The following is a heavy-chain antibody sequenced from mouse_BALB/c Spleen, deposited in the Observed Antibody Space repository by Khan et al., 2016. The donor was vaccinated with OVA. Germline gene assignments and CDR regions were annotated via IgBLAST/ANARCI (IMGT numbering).Heavy chain of an antibody. Sequence: EVKLLESGPGLVTPSQSLSLTCTVTGYSITSDYAWNWIRQFPENKLEWMGYISYSGSTSYNPSLKSRISITRDTSKNQFFLQLTSVTTEDTATDYCARQNYYGYAMDYWGQGTSVTVSS. J-gene: IGHJ4*01. D-gene: IGHD1-1*01. V-gene: IGHV3-2*02. CDR1: GYSITSDYA. CDR2: ISYSGST. CDR3: ARQNYYGYAMDY.